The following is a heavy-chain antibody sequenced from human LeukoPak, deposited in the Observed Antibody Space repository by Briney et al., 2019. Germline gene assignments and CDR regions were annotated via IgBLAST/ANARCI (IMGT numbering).Heavy chain of an antibody. CDR3: ARAGSSSWYEVEYFQH. Sequence: GGSLRLSCAASGFTLDDYGMSWVRQAPGKGLEWVSGINWNGGSTGYADSVKGRFTISRDNAKNSLYLQMNSLRAEDTALYYCARAGSSSWYEVEYFQHWGQGTLVTVSS. J-gene: IGHJ1*01. D-gene: IGHD6-13*01. V-gene: IGHV3-20*04. CDR2: INWNGGST. CDR1: GFTLDDYG.